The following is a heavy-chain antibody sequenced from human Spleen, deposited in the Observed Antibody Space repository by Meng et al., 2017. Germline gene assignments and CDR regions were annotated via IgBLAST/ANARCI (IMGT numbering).Heavy chain of an antibody. CDR2: IIPILGIA. D-gene: IGHD3-22*01. V-gene: IGHV1-69*02. J-gene: IGHJ4*02. Sequence: SVKVSCKASGGTFSSYTISWVRQAPGQGLEWMGRIIPILGIANYAQKFQGRVTITADKSTSTAYMELSSLRSEDTAVYYCARVPVRSYYDTSAYYLGDWGQGTLVTVSS. CDR1: GGTFSSYT. CDR3: ARVPVRSYYDTSAYYLGD.